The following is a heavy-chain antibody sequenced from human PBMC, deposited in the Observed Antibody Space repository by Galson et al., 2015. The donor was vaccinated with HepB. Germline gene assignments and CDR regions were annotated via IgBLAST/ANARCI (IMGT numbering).Heavy chain of an antibody. CDR3: ATRSNSGVCPGEFDY. CDR2: IRGGGSST. J-gene: IGHJ4*02. D-gene: IGHD2-8*01. V-gene: IGHV3-23*01. CDR1: GFTFSSFD. Sequence: SLRLSCAVSGFTFSSFDMSWVRQAPGKGLEWVSGIRGGGSSTDYADSVKGRFTISRDNSKNSLYLQMNSLRAEDTAVYYCATRSNSGVCPGEFDYWGQGTLVTVSS.